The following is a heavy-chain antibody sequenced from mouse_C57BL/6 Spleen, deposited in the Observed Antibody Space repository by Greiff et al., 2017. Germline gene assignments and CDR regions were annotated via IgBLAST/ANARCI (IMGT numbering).Heavy chain of an antibody. D-gene: IGHD2-2*01. CDR1: GYTFTDYY. CDR3: ARGAYGYDGGRAMDY. V-gene: IGHV1-76*01. J-gene: IGHJ4*01. Sequence: VKLQQSGAELVRPGASVKLSCKASGYTFTDYYINWVKQRPGQGLEWIARIYPGSGNTYYNEKFKGKATLTAEKSSSTAYMQLSSLTSEDSAVYFCARGAYGYDGGRAMDYWGQGTSVTVSS. CDR2: IYPGSGNT.